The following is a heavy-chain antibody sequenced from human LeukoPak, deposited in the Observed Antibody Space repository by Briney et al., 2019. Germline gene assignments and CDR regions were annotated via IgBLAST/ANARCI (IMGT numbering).Heavy chain of an antibody. CDR3: ARGRWGAARPFDY. V-gene: IGHV4-34*01. CDR2: INHSGST. Sequence: SETLSLTCAVYGGSFSGYYWSWIRQPPGKGLEWIGEINHSGSTNYNPSLKSRVTISVDTSKNQFSLKLSSVTAADTAVYYRARGRWGAARPFDYWGQGTLVTVSS. CDR1: GGSFSGYY. J-gene: IGHJ4*02. D-gene: IGHD6-6*01.